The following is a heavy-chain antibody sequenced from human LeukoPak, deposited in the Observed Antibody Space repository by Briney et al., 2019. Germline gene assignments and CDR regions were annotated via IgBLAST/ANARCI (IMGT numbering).Heavy chain of an antibody. CDR1: GGSFSGYY. CDR3: ARGIDEIVVVTGVIMDWPYYFDY. CDR2: INNSGST. V-gene: IGHV4-34*01. D-gene: IGHD2-2*02. Sequence: SETLSLTCAVYGGSFSGYYWSWIRQPPGKGLEWIGEINNSGSTNYNPSLKSRVTISVDTTKNQFCMKLCSVCAADTGVYYCARGIDEIVVVTGVIMDWPYYFDYWGQGTLVSVS. J-gene: IGHJ4*02.